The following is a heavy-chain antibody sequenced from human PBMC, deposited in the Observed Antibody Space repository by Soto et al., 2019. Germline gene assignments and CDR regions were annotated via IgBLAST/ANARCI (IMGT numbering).Heavy chain of an antibody. J-gene: IGHJ5*02. D-gene: IGHD2-8*01. CDR2: ISAYNGNT. CDR1: GYTFTSYG. CDR3: ARELVYGYNWFDP. Sequence: ASVKVSCKASGYTFTSYGISWVRQAPGQGLEWMGWISAYNGNTNYAQKFQGRVTMTTDTSTSTAYTELRSLRSDDTAVYYCARELVYGYNWFDPWGQGTLVTVSS. V-gene: IGHV1-18*04.